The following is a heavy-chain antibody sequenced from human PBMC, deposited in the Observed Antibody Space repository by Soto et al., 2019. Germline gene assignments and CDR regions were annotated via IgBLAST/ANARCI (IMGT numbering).Heavy chain of an antibody. CDR2: IYYSGST. V-gene: IGHV4-31*03. D-gene: IGHD6-13*01. CDR3: ARRCASSSCRRGFDP. Sequence: QVQMQESGPGLVKHSQTLSLTCTVSGGSISSGGNYWSWIRQHPGKGLEWIGYIYYSGSTYYNPSLKSRVTISVDTSKNQFSLKLSSVTAADTAVYYCARRCASSSCRRGFDPWGQGTLVTVSS. J-gene: IGHJ5*02. CDR1: GGSISSGGNY.